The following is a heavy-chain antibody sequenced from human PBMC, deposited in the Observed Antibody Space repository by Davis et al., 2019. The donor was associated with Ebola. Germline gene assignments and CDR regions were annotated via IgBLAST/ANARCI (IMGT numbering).Heavy chain of an antibody. V-gene: IGHV3-30-3*01. CDR3: ARDGAMSGNSYEY. CDR2: ISYDGSNK. CDR1: GFTFSSYA. D-gene: IGHD5-12*01. J-gene: IGHJ4*02. Sequence: GESLKISCAASGFTFSSYAMHWVRQAPGKGLEWVAVISYDGSNKYYADSVKGRFTISRDNSKNTLYLQMNSLRDEDTAVYYCARDGAMSGNSYEYWGQGTLVIVSS.